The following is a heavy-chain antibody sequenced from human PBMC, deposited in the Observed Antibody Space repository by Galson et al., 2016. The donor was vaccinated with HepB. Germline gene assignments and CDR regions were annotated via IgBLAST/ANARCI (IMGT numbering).Heavy chain of an antibody. Sequence: ETLSLTCSVSDDSFGSSSYYWGWIRQPPGKGLVWIGNIYYLGNTNYNPSLKSRVTISVDTSKKQFSLKLSSVTAADTAVYYCVQLWFGELYFDSWGQGMLVTVSS. CDR2: IYYLGNT. D-gene: IGHD3-10*01. J-gene: IGHJ4*02. V-gene: IGHV4-39*01. CDR1: DDSFGSSSYY. CDR3: VQLWFGELYFDS.